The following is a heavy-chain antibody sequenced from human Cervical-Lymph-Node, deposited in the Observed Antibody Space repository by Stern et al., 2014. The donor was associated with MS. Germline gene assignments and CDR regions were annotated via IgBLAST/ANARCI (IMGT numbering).Heavy chain of an antibody. CDR1: GFTFSNFA. V-gene: IGHV3-30-3*01. Sequence: VQLVESGGGVVQPGRSLRLSCAASGFTFSNFAMNWFRQSPDKGLQWLAVISTDGSATNYADSVKGRFTISRDNSKDTLYLEMNSLTTDDTAVFYCARDLGYWGQGTLVTVSS. J-gene: IGHJ4*02. CDR3: ARDLGY. CDR2: ISTDGSAT.